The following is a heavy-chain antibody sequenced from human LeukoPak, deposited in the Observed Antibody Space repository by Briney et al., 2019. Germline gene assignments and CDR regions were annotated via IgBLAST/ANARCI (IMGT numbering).Heavy chain of an antibody. D-gene: IGHD3-10*01. J-gene: IGHJ4*02. V-gene: IGHV1-24*01. Sequence: GASVTVSCTVSGYTLTELSMHWVRQAPGKGLERMGGFDPEDGETIYAQKFQGRVTMTEDTSTDTAYMELSSLRSEDTAVYYCVPYGAGSYPLDYWGQGTLVTVSS. CDR1: GYTLTELS. CDR3: VPYGAGSYPLDY. CDR2: FDPEDGET.